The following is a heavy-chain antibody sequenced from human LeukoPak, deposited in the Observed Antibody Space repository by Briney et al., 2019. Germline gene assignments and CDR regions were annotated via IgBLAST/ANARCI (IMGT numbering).Heavy chain of an antibody. Sequence: GGSLRLFCAASGFTFGTYWMSWVRQAPGKGLEWVANIKQDGSEKYYVDSVKGRFTISRDNAKNSLYLQMNSVRVEDTAVYYCARDGPDSFDYWGLGTLVTVSS. CDR2: IKQDGSEK. J-gene: IGHJ4*02. CDR3: ARDGPDSFDY. V-gene: IGHV3-7*01. CDR1: GFTFGTYW.